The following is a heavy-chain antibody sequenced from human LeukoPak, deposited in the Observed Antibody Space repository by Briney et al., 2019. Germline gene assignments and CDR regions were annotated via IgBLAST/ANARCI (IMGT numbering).Heavy chain of an antibody. J-gene: IGHJ4*02. D-gene: IGHD3-22*01. CDR3: ARLRSGYYVDY. Sequence: PGGSLRLSCAASGFTFSSNLMNWVRQAPGKGLEWVATIKQDGSEKYYVDSVKGRFTISRDNAKNSLYLQMNSLRAEDTAVHYCARLRSGYYVDYWGQGTLVAVSS. V-gene: IGHV3-7*01. CDR1: GFTFSSNL. CDR2: IKQDGSEK.